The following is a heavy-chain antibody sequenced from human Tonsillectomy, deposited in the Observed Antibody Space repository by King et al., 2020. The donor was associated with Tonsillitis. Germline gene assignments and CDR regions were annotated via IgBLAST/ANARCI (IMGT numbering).Heavy chain of an antibody. CDR2: ISYSGNT. CDR3: ASTTPPYYYYYMDV. V-gene: IGHV4-31*03. CDR1: GGSISSAGYY. Sequence: QLQESGPGLVKPSQTLSLTCTVSGGSISSAGYYWRWIRPHPGKGLEWIGYISYSGNTFYNPSLKSRLTISVDTSKNQFSLKVSSVNAADTAVYYCASTTPPYYYYYMDVWGKGTTVTVSS. D-gene: IGHD1-1*01. J-gene: IGHJ6*03.